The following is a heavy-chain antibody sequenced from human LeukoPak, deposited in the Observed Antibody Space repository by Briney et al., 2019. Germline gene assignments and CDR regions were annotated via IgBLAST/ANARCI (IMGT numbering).Heavy chain of an antibody. CDR3: ARDRVLHYFDY. D-gene: IGHD3-16*01. Sequence: GGSLRLSCAASGITFSSHGMHWVRQAPGQGLEWVAVIWYDGSDKYYADSVKGRFTISRDNSKNTLYLQMTSMTADDTAVYYCARDRVLHYFDYWGQGALVTVSS. V-gene: IGHV3-33*01. CDR2: IWYDGSDK. CDR1: GITFSSHG. J-gene: IGHJ4*02.